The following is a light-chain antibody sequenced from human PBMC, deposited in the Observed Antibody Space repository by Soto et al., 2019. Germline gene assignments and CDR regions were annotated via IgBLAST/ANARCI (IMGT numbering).Light chain of an antibody. V-gene: IGKV3-15*01. J-gene: IGKJ1*01. CDR1: QSVSSN. CDR3: QQYNNWPPM. CDR2: GAS. Sequence: EIVMTQSPATLSVSPGERATLSCRASQSVSSNLAWYQQKPGQAPRLLIYGASTRATGIPARFSGSGSGTEFTLTISSLQSEDLAVYYCQQYNNWPPMFGQGTKVEIK.